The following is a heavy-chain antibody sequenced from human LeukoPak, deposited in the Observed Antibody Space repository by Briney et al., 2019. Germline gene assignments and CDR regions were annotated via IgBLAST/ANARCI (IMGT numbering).Heavy chain of an antibody. Sequence: PGGSLRLSCAASGFTFDDYGMSWVRQAPGKGLEWVSGINWNGGSTGYADSVKGRFTISRDNSKNTLYLQMNSLRAEDTAVYFCAKKGFMVRGVEPPPGLSNWFDPWGQGTLVTVSS. V-gene: IGHV3-20*04. D-gene: IGHD3-10*01. J-gene: IGHJ5*02. CDR2: INWNGGST. CDR1: GFTFDDYG. CDR3: AKKGFMVRGVEPPPGLSNWFDP.